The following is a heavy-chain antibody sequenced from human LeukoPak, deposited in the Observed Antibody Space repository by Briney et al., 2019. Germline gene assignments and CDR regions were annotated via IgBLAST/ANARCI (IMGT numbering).Heavy chain of an antibody. D-gene: IGHD3-16*02. CDR3: ARVAWIPIGGVIVTAFDY. V-gene: IGHV4-59*12. Sequence: SETLSLTCTVSGGSISSYYWSWIRQPPGKGLEWIGYMYHSGSSNYNPSLKSRVTISLDKSKTQFSLTLNSVTAADTAVYYCARVAWIPIGGVIVTAFDYWGQGTLSPSPQ. J-gene: IGHJ4*02. CDR2: MYHSGSS. CDR1: GGSISSYY.